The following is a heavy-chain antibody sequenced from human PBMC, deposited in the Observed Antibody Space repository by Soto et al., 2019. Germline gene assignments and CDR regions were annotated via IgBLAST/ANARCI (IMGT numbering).Heavy chain of an antibody. Sequence: SETLSLTCTVSGGPFSSSSYYWGWIRQPPGKGLEGIGSLYYSGSTYYNPSLKSRVSISVDTSKNQFSLKLTSVTATDTAVYFCAREDDGADKDYYGLDVWGQGTTVTVSS. CDR3: AREDDGADKDYYGLDV. J-gene: IGHJ6*02. D-gene: IGHD4-17*01. V-gene: IGHV4-39*02. CDR2: LYYSGST. CDR1: GGPFSSSSYY.